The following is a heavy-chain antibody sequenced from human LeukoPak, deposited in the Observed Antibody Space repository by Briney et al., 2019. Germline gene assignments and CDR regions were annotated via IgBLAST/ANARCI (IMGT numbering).Heavy chain of an antibody. CDR1: GFTFSSYA. J-gene: IGHJ4*02. Sequence: AGGSLRLSCAASGFTFSSYAMSWVRQAPGKGLEWLSAISGSGVSTYYADSVKGRFTISRDNSRNTLYLQMNSLRADDTAVYYCAPPVGSAAYFDYWGQGTLVTVSS. V-gene: IGHV3-23*01. D-gene: IGHD6-25*01. CDR2: ISGSGVST. CDR3: APPVGSAAYFDY.